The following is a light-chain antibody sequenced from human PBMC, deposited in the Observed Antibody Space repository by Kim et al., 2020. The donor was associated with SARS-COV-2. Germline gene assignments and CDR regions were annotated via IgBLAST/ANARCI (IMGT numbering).Light chain of an antibody. V-gene: IGKV2-30*02. Sequence: DIVMTQSPVSLSVTLGQPASISCRSSQSLVHSNGNTYLNWFHQRPGQSPRRLIYKVSERDSGVPDRFTGSGSGTDFTLKISRVEAEDVGVYYCLQGTQWLYTFGQGTKLEI. CDR2: KVS. CDR3: LQGTQWLYT. CDR1: QSLVHSNGNTY. J-gene: IGKJ2*01.